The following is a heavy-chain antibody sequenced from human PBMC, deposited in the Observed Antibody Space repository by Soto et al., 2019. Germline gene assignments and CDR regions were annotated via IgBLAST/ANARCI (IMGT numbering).Heavy chain of an antibody. J-gene: IGHJ4*02. CDR2: ISSTTNYI. CDR1: GFTFRNYA. Sequence: EVQLSESGGGLVQPGGSLRLSCAASGFTFRNYAMIWVRQAPGKGLEWVSSISSTTNYIYYGDSMKGRFTISRDNAKNSRYLEMNSLRAEDTAVYYCARESEDLTSNFDYWGRGALGTVSS. CDR3: ARESEDLTSNFDY. V-gene: IGHV3-21*06.